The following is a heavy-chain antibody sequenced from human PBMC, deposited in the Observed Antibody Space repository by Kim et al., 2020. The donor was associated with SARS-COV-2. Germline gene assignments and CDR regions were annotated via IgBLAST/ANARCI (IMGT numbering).Heavy chain of an antibody. CDR2: IITDGTTT. V-gene: IGHV3-74*01. Sequence: GGSLRLSCAASGLSFSHNRMHWVRQTPGKGLVWVSWIITDGTTTDYADSVKGRFTISRDNAKNTLFLEMNSLRADDTALYFCARENIVTTPGNFYVWGQGRLVTVSS. J-gene: IGHJ3*01. CDR3: ARENIVTTPGNFYV. D-gene: IGHD5-12*01. CDR1: GLSFSHNR.